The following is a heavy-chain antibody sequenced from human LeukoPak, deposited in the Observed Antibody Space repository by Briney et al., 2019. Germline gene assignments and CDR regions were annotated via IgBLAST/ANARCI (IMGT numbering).Heavy chain of an antibody. CDR3: ARAHSLYGSGDNWFDP. J-gene: IGHJ5*02. Sequence: ASVKVSCKASGYTFTSYYMHWVRQAPGQGLEWMGIINPSGGSTSYAQKFQGRVTMTRDMSTSTVYMELSSLRSEDTAVYYCARAHSLYGSGDNWFDPWGQGTLVTVSS. CDR1: GYTFTSYY. V-gene: IGHV1-46*01. D-gene: IGHD3-10*01. CDR2: INPSGGST.